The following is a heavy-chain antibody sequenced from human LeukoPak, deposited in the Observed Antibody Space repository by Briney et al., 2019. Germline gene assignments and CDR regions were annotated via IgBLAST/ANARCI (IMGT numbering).Heavy chain of an antibody. CDR3: ARVDGSPDY. Sequence: ASVKVSCKASGYTFTSLDINWVRQATGQGLEWMGWINPNSGNRGYAQQFQGRVTITRDTSISTAYMELTSLRSEDTAVYYCARVDGSPDYWGQGTLVTVSP. CDR2: INPNSGNR. V-gene: IGHV1-8*03. CDR1: GYTFTSLD. J-gene: IGHJ4*02. D-gene: IGHD2-15*01.